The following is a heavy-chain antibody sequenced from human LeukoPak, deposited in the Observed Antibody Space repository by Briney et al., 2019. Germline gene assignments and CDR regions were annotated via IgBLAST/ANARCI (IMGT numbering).Heavy chain of an antibody. J-gene: IGHJ5*02. D-gene: IGHD6-13*01. CDR1: GFTFSSYE. CDR3: ARETIAAAGKAFDP. V-gene: IGHV3-48*03. CDR2: ISSSGSTI. Sequence: PGGSLRLSCAASGFTFSSYEMNWVRQAPGKGLEWVSYISSSGSTIYYADSVKGRFTISRDNAKNSLYLQMNSLRAEDTAVYYCARETIAAAGKAFDPWGQGTLVTVSS.